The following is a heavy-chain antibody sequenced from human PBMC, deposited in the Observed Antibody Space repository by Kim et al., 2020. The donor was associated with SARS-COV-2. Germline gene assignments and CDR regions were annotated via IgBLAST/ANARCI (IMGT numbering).Heavy chain of an antibody. D-gene: IGHD3-16*01. CDR3: LGGFYFDY. Sequence: GNGNTIYSQKFQGRVTFTPDTTASTAYMELSFLRSDDSAVYYCLGGFYFDYWGQGTLVTVSS. J-gene: IGHJ4*02. CDR2: GNGNT. V-gene: IGHV1-3*01.